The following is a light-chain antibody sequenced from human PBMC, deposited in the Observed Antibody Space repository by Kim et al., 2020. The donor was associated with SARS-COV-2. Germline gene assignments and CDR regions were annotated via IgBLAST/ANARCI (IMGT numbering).Light chain of an antibody. CDR3: HHLGT. J-gene: IGKJ3*01. CDR2: HAS. CDR1: QSISGW. Sequence: DFHMTQSPPTLSASVGDRVTITCRASQSISGWLAWYQQKPGTAPKLLIYHASSLQSGVPSRFSGSASGTEFTLTISSLQPDDLANYYCHHLGTFGLGTKVDIK. V-gene: IGKV1-5*01.